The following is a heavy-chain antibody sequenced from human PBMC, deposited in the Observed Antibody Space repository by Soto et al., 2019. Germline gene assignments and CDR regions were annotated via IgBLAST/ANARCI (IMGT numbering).Heavy chain of an antibody. CDR3: ARRVVVTSVRDIAYYYYGLDV. V-gene: IGHV1-69*13. CDR2: IIPMFDST. D-gene: IGHD2-21*02. J-gene: IGHJ6*02. Sequence: SLKVSCKAFGGTFSSYAICWVRQAPGQGLEWMGGIIPMFDSTNYAQKFQGRVTITADESTSTAFMELSSLRSEDTAVYYCARRVVVTSVRDIAYYYYGLDVWGQGTTVTVSS. CDR1: GGTFSSYA.